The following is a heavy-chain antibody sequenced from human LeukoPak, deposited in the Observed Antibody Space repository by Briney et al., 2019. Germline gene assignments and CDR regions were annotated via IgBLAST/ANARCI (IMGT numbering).Heavy chain of an antibody. Sequence: GGSLRLSCAASGFTFSSYGMSWVRQAPGKGLEWVSAISGSGGSTYYADSVKGRFTISRDNAKNSLYLQMNSLRAEDTAVYYCARVGATSYGDYDYWGQGTLVTVSS. CDR3: ARVGATSYGDYDY. CDR1: GFTFSSYG. CDR2: ISGSGGST. J-gene: IGHJ4*02. V-gene: IGHV3-23*01. D-gene: IGHD4-17*01.